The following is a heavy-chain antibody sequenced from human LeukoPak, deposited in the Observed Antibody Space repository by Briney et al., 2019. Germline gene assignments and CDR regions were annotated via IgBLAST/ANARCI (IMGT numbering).Heavy chain of an antibody. Sequence: PSETLSLTCTVSGGSISPYYWSWIRQSPGKGLEWIGYIYSSGSANYNPSLKSRVTISVDTSKNQFSLKLSSVTAADTAVYYCARMGGYSGYATHWGQGTLDTVSS. V-gene: IGHV4-59*08. CDR3: ARMGGYSGYATH. D-gene: IGHD5-12*01. J-gene: IGHJ4*02. CDR2: IYSSGSA. CDR1: GGSISPYY.